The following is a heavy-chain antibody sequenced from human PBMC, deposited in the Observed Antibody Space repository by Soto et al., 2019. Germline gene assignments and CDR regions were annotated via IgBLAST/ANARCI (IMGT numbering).Heavy chain of an antibody. Sequence: QVQLQQWGAGLLKPSETLYLTCAVYGGSFSGYQVTWIRQTPGKGLEWIGEINDSGNINYNPSLKSGSTILVDTAKKQISLKLSSVTAAVTAVYSCARGLILWFGELSRRGGYYYYMDVWGKGTTVTVSS. CDR1: GGSFSGYQ. CDR3: ARGLILWFGELSRRGGYYYYMDV. D-gene: IGHD3-10*01. V-gene: IGHV4-34*01. J-gene: IGHJ6*03. CDR2: INDSGNI.